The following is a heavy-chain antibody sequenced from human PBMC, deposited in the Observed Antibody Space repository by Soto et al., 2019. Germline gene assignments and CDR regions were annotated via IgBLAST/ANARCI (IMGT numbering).Heavy chain of an antibody. CDR2: INAGNGNT. D-gene: IGHD3-9*01. CDR3: ARVSHDILTGFAAYYFDY. V-gene: IGHV1-3*01. J-gene: IGHJ4*02. Sequence: QVQLVQSGAEVKKPGASVKVSCKASGYTLTSYAMHWVRKAPGQRLGWMGWINAGNGNTKYSQKFQGRVTITRDTSASTAYMELSSLRSEDTAVYYCARVSHDILTGFAAYYFDYWGQGTLVTVSS. CDR1: GYTLTSYA.